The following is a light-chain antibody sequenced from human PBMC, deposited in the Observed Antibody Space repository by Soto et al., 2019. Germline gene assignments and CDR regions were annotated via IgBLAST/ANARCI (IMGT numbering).Light chain of an antibody. J-gene: IGKJ1*01. V-gene: IGKV1-39*01. Sequence: DIQMTQSPSSLSASVEDRVIITWRTSQSISNHLNCYQQKPGKALKRLILSASSLQSGVPSRFSGSRSWPDFTLTFISLQPEDFATYYCQHSYSRAPTFGDGPKA. CDR2: SAS. CDR3: QHSYSRAPT. CDR1: QSISNH.